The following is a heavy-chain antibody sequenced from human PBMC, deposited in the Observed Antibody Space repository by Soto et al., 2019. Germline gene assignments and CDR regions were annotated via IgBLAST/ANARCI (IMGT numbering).Heavy chain of an antibody. J-gene: IGHJ4*02. CDR3: TTDEVTGYCSSTSCPFDY. D-gene: IGHD2-2*01. Sequence: EVQLVESGGGLVKPGGSLRLSCAASGFTFSNAWMSWVRQAPGTGLEWVGRIKSKTDGGTTDYAAPVKGRLTISRDTSKNTQYLQMNSLKTEDTAVYYCTTDEVTGYCSSTSCPFDYWGQGTLVTVSS. CDR1: GFTFSNAW. V-gene: IGHV3-15*01. CDR2: IKSKTDGGTT.